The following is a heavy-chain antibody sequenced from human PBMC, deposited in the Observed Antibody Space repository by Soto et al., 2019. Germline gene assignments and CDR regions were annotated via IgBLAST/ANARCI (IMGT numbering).Heavy chain of an antibody. CDR3: APGNYGEWNNTWFDP. V-gene: IGHV3-30*03. CDR1: GFTFSSYG. CDR2: ISYDGSNK. J-gene: IGHJ5*02. Sequence: QVQLVESGGGVVQPGRSLRLSCAASGFTFSSYGMHWVRQAPGKGLEWVAVISYDGSNKYYADSVKGRFTISRDNSKNTLYLQMNSLRAEDTAVYYCAPGNYGEWNNTWFDPWGQGTLVTVSS. D-gene: IGHD4-4*01.